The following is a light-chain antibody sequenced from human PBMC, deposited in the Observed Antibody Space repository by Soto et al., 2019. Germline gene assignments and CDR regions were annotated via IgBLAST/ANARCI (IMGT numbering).Light chain of an antibody. CDR1: SSDVGGYNY. CDR2: DVS. CDR3: SSYTSNSTLYV. V-gene: IGLV2-14*01. Sequence: QSALTQPASVSGSPGQSIAISCTGTSSDVGGYNYVSWYQQHPGKGPKLMIYDVSNRPSGVSNRFSGSKSGSTASLTISGVQVEDEADYYCSSYTSNSTLYVFGTGTKVTVL. J-gene: IGLJ1*01.